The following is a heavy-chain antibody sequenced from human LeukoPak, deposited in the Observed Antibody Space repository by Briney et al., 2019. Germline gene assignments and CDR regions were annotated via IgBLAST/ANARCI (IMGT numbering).Heavy chain of an antibody. CDR3: ALMPGTS. CDR1: GFIVSSNY. V-gene: IGHV3-53*01. Sequence: GGSLRLSCAASGFIVSSNYMTWVRQAPGKGLEWVSVIYSDGSTFYADSVKGRFTISRDNAKNSLYLQMNSLRDEDSAVYYCALMPGTSWGQGTLVTVSS. D-gene: IGHD6-13*01. J-gene: IGHJ4*02. CDR2: IYSDGST.